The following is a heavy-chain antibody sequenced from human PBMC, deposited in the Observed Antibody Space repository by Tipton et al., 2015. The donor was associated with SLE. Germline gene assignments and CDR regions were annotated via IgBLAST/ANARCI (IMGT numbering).Heavy chain of an antibody. D-gene: IGHD7-27*01. Sequence: GSLRLSCAASGFTFSNYEMNWVRHAPGKGLEWISYIGSTGTTIYYADSVKDRFTISRDNNKNSMYLQMNSLRGEDTAVYYCARAPWAWGQGTLVTVSA. CDR2: IGSTGTTI. J-gene: IGHJ4*02. CDR3: ARAPWA. V-gene: IGHV3-48*03. CDR1: GFTFSNYE.